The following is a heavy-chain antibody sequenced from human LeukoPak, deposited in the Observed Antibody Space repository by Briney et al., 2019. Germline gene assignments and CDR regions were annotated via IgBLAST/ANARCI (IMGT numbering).Heavy chain of an antibody. V-gene: IGHV4-61*02. D-gene: IGHD3-10*01. CDR1: GGSISSGSYY. J-gene: IGHJ5*02. Sequence: SETLSLTCTVSGGSISSGSYYWSWIRQPAGKGLEWIGRIYTSGSTNYNPSLKSRVTLSVDTSKNQFSLKLSSVTAADTAVYYCARESVRGGPWRWFDPWGQGTLVTVSS. CDR2: IYTSGST. CDR3: ARESVRGGPWRWFDP.